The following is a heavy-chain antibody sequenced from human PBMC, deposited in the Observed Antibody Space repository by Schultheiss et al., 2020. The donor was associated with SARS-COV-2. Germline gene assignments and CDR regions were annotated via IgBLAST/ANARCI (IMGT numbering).Heavy chain of an antibody. CDR3: ARDVLWGSYLFDY. D-gene: IGHD1-26*01. Sequence: ASVKVSCKASGYTFTSYDINWVRQATGQGLEWMGWMNPNSGNTGYAQKLQGRVTMTTDTSTSTAYMELRSLRSDDTAVYYCARDVLWGSYLFDYWGQGTLVTVSS. CDR2: MNPNSGNT. CDR1: GYTFTSYD. J-gene: IGHJ4*02. V-gene: IGHV1-8*02.